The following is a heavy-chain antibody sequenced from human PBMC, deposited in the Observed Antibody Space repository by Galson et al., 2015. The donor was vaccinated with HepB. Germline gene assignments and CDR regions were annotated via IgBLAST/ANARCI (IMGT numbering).Heavy chain of an antibody. CDR1: GRSISSSSYY. Sequence: ETLSLTCTVSGRSISSSSYYWGWIRQPPGKGLEWIGSIYYSGGTYYNPSLKSRVTISVATSKNQFSLKQSSVTAADTAVYYCVKTGYCSGGSCFRYDYWGQGTLVTVSS. CDR2: IYYSGGT. CDR3: VKTGYCSGGSCFRYDY. J-gene: IGHJ4*02. D-gene: IGHD2-15*01. V-gene: IGHV4-39*01.